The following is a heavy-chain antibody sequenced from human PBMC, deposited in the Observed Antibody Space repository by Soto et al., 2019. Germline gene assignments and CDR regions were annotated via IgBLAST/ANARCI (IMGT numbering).Heavy chain of an antibody. V-gene: IGHV3-30*18. J-gene: IGHJ6*02. CDR2: ISYDGSNK. D-gene: IGHD3-3*01. Sequence: VGSLRISGAASGFTFSSYGMHWVRQAPGKGLEWVAVISYDGSNKYYADSVKGRFTISRDNSKNTLYLQMNSLRAEDTAVYYCAKEFRSGPYYYYGMDVWGQGTTVTVSS. CDR3: AKEFRSGPYYYYGMDV. CDR1: GFTFSSYG.